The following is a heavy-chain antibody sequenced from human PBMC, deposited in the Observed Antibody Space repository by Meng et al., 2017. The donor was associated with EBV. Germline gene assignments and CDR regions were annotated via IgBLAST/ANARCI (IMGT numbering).Heavy chain of an antibody. D-gene: IGHD3-10*01. V-gene: IGHV4-61*01. Sequence: QVQLRESGPCRVKPSEPLSLSCTVSGAPGSGGTYHWSWIRQPPGKELEWIGYIYDGGTTIYNPSLKSRVTILVDASKNQFSLKLSSVTTADTAVYYCAKSRSSTPGVVDYWGQGTLVTVSS. CDR2: IYDGGTT. J-gene: IGHJ4*02. CDR1: GAPGSGGTYH. CDR3: AKSRSSTPGVVDY.